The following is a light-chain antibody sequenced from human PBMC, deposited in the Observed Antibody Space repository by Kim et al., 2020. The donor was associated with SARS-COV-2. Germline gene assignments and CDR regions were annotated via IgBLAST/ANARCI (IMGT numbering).Light chain of an antibody. J-gene: IGKJ4*01. Sequence: SPFVGVRFTIPCRARQSINNALAWDQQKPGRAPKLLIYDASSLESGVPSRFSGSGSGAEFTLTISSLKPGDSATYSCQQYNRYCSFGGGTKVDIK. V-gene: IGKV1-5*01. CDR2: DAS. CDR3: QQYNRYCS. CDR1: QSINNA.